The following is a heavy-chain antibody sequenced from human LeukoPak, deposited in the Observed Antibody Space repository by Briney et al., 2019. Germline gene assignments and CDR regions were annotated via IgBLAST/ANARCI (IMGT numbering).Heavy chain of an antibody. Sequence: SVKVSCKASGGTFSSYAISWVRQAPGQGLEWMGGIIPIFGTANYALKFQGRVTITADKSTSTAYMELSSLRSEDTAVYYCARGQGVYGDYYYYMDVWGKGTTVTVSS. CDR3: ARGQGVYGDYYYYMDV. J-gene: IGHJ6*03. D-gene: IGHD5/OR15-5a*01. CDR1: GGTFSSYA. V-gene: IGHV1-69*06. CDR2: IIPIFGTA.